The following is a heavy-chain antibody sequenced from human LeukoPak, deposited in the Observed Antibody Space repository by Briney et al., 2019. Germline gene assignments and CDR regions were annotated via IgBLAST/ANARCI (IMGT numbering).Heavy chain of an antibody. V-gene: IGHV3-66*01. CDR1: GFTVGSSY. Sequence: GGSLRLSCAASGFTVGSSYMNWVRQAPGKGLEWVSVIYSGGTTYYADSVKGRFTISRDYSENTLYLQMNNLRAEDTAVYYCANWIGSSSRDYWGQGTLVTVSS. CDR2: IYSGGTT. J-gene: IGHJ4*02. D-gene: IGHD6-6*01. CDR3: ANWIGSSSRDY.